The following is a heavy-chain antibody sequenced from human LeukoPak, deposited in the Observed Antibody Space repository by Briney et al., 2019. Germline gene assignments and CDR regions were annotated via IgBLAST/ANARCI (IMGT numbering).Heavy chain of an antibody. J-gene: IGHJ4*02. Sequence: ASVNVSRKSSGYTFTAHALHWVRQPPGQRLEWMGWINVANGDTGYSQKFQGRVTITSDTSASTRYMEMISLISEVTAVYYCASKPRGESRPFEYWGEGTLVTVSS. D-gene: IGHD3-16*01. V-gene: IGHV1-3*01. CDR3: ASKPRGESRPFEY. CDR2: INVANGDT. CDR1: GYTFTAHA.